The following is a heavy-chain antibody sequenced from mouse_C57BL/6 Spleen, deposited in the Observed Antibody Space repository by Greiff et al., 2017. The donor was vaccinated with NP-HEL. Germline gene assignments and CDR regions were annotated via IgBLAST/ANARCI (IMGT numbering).Heavy chain of an antibody. CDR2: ISGGGGNT. V-gene: IGHV5-9*01. CDR3: ARHSFQDY. CDR1: GFTFSSYT. Sequence: EVKVEESGGGLVKPGGSLKLSCAASGFTFSSYTMSWVRQTPEKRLEWVATISGGGGNTYYPDSVKGRFTISRDNAKNTLYLQMSSLRSEDTALYYCARHSFQDYWGQGTTLTVSS. J-gene: IGHJ2*01. D-gene: IGHD2-12*01.